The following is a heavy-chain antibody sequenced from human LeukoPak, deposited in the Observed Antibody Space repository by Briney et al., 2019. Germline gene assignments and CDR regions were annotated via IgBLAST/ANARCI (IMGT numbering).Heavy chain of an antibody. CDR3: ARDRIASGMDY. CDR1: GGTFSSYA. V-gene: IGHV1-69*13. J-gene: IGHJ4*02. CDR2: IIPIFGTA. D-gene: IGHD6-13*01. Sequence: SVKVSRKASGGTFSSYAISWVRQAPGQGLEWMGGIIPIFGTANYAQKFQGRVTITADESTSTAYMELRSLRSDDTALFYCARDRIASGMDYWGQGTLVTVSS.